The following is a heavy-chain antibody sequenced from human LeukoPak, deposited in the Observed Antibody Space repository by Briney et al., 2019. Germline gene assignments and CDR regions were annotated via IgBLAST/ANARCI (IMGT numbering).Heavy chain of an antibody. CDR2: INPNSGGT. D-gene: IGHD6-19*01. CDR3: ARGSSGWYWFDP. J-gene: IGHJ5*02. V-gene: IGHV1-2*06. CDR1: GYTFTGYY. Sequence: GASVKISCKASGYTFTGYYMHWVRQAPGQGLEWMGRINPNSGGTNYAQKFQGRVTMTRDTSISTAYMELSRLRSDDTAVYYCARGSSGWYWFDPWGQGTLVTVSS.